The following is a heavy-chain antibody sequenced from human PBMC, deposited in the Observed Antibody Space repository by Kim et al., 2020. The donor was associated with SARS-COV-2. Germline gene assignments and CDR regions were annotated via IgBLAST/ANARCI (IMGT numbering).Heavy chain of an antibody. Sequence: LSLTCAASGFTFSSYAMHWVRQAPGKGLEWVAVISYDGSNKYYADSVKGRFTISRDNSKNTLYLQMNSLRAEDTAVYYCARDPGWQQLVLGFDYWGQ. V-gene: IGHV3-30*04. D-gene: IGHD6-13*01. CDR3: ARDPGWQQLVLGFDY. CDR2: ISYDGSNK. J-gene: IGHJ4*02. CDR1: GFTFSSYA.